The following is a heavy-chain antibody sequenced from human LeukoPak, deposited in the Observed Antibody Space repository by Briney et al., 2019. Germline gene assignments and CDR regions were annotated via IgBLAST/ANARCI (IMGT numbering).Heavy chain of an antibody. CDR3: AKSLGKSLNYYYYYYMDV. V-gene: IGHV3-30*18. J-gene: IGHJ6*03. D-gene: IGHD1-26*01. CDR1: GFTFRSYG. Sequence: PGGSLRLSCAASGFTFRSYGMHWVRQAPGKGLEWVALISHDGRNIYYADSVKGRFTISRDNSKNTLYLQMNSLRAEDTAVYYCAKSLGKSLNYYYYYYMDVWGKGTTVTVSS. CDR2: ISHDGRNI.